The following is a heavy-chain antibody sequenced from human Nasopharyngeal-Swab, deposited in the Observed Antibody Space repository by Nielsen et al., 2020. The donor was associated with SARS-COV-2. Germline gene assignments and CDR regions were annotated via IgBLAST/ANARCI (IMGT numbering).Heavy chain of an antibody. CDR1: GFTFSDYY. J-gene: IGHJ6*02. Sequence: GESLKISCAASGFTFSDYYMSWIRQALGKGLEWVSYISSSGSTIYYADSVKGRFTISRDNAKNSLYLQMNSLRAEDTAVYYCARDDYDFWSGKASYGMDVWGQGTTVTVSS. CDR3: ARDDYDFWSGKASYGMDV. CDR2: ISSSGSTI. V-gene: IGHV3-11*01. D-gene: IGHD3-3*01.